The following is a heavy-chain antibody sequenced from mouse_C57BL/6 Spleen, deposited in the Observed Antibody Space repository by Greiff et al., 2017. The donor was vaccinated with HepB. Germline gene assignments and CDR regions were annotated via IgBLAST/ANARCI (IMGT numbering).Heavy chain of an antibody. Sequence: DVQLVESGPGLAKPSQTLSLTCSVTGYSITSDYWNWIRKFPGNKLEYMGYISYSGSTYYNPSLKSRISITRDTSKNQYYLQLNSVTTEDTATYYCARYYGSSYGYFDVWGTGTTVTVSS. CDR3: ARYYGSSYGYFDV. CDR1: GYSITSDY. V-gene: IGHV3-8*01. CDR2: ISYSGST. J-gene: IGHJ1*03. D-gene: IGHD1-1*01.